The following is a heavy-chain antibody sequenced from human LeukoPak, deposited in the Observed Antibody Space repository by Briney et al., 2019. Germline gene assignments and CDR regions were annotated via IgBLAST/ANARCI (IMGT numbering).Heavy chain of an antibody. CDR3: ARDLTVAGFLNWFDP. CDR1: GFTFSSYC. D-gene: IGHD6-19*01. J-gene: IGHJ5*02. Sequence: GGSLRLSCAASGFTFSSYCMNWVRQAAGKGLEWVSSISSSSSYIYYADSVKGRFTISRDNAKNSLYLQMNSLRAEDTAVYYCARDLTVAGFLNWFDPWGQGTLVTVSS. V-gene: IGHV3-21*01. CDR2: ISSSSSYI.